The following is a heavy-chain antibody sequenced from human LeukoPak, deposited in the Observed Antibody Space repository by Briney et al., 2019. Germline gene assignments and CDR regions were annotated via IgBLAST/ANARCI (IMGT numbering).Heavy chain of an antibody. J-gene: IGHJ4*02. CDR1: GGSISSGSYY. CDR3: ARELSYYYDSSGWPGD. D-gene: IGHD3-22*01. CDR2: IYTSGST. Sequence: SETLSLTCTVSGGSISSGSYYWSWIRQPAGKGLEWIGRIYTSGSTNYNPSLKSRVTISVDTSKNQFSLKLSSVTAADTAVYYCARELSYYYDSSGWPGDWGQGALVTVSS. V-gene: IGHV4-61*02.